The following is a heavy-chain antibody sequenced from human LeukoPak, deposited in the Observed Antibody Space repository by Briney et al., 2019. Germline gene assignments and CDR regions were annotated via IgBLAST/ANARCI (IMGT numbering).Heavy chain of an antibody. CDR3: ARNAVGYYMDV. D-gene: IGHD1-26*01. CDR2: ISSSSSYI. CDR1: GFTFSSYS. Sequence: PGGSLRLSCAASGFTFSSYSMNWVRQAPGKGLEWVSSISSSSSYIYYTDSVKGRFTISRDNAKNSLYLQMNSLRAEDTAVYYCARNAVGYYMDVWGKGTTVTVSS. J-gene: IGHJ6*03. V-gene: IGHV3-21*01.